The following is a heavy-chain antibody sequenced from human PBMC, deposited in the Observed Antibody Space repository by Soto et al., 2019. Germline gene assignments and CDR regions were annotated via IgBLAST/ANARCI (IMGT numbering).Heavy chain of an antibody. Sequence: WVRQPPGKGLEWIGYIYYSGSTYYNPSLKSRVTISVDTSKNQFSLKLSSVTAADTAVYYCAREYGDYVDYWGQGTLVTVSS. CDR2: IYYSGST. V-gene: IGHV4-30-4*01. CDR3: AREYGDYVDY. J-gene: IGHJ4*02. D-gene: IGHD4-17*01.